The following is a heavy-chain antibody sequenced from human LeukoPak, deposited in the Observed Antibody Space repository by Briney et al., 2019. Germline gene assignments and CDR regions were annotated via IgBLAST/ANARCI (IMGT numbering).Heavy chain of an antibody. CDR1: GGSISSGDYY. V-gene: IGHV4-30-4*01. D-gene: IGHD2-15*01. J-gene: IGHJ2*01. CDR3: ARDGLGGYFDL. Sequence: TSETLSLTCTVSGGSISSGDYYWSWIRQPPGKGLEWIGYICYSGSTYYNPSLKSRVTISVDTSKIQFSLKLSSVTAADTAVYYCARDGLGGYFDLWGRGTLVTVSS. CDR2: ICYSGST.